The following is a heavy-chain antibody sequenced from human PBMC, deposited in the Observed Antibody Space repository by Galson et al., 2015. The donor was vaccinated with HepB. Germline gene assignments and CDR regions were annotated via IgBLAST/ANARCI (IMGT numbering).Heavy chain of an antibody. CDR1: GFTFSSYS. D-gene: IGHD1-1*01. Sequence: SLRLSCAASGFTFSSYSMNWVRQAPGKGLEWVSSISSSSSYIYYADSVKGRFTISRDNAKNSLYLQMNSLRAEDTAVYYCARSGGKDWNHPPGGAFDIWGQVTIVTVSS. V-gene: IGHV3-21*01. J-gene: IGHJ3*02. CDR3: ARSGGKDWNHPPGGAFDI. CDR2: ISSSSSYI.